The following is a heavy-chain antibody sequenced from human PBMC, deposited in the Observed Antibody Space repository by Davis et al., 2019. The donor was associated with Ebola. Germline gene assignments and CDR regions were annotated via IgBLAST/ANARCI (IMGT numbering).Heavy chain of an antibody. CDR3: AREGVVVAATYAFDI. V-gene: IGHV3-11*06. CDR2: ISSSSSYI. J-gene: IGHJ3*02. Sequence: GGSLGLSCAASGFTFSDYYMSWIRQAPGKGLEWVSSISSSSSYIYYADSVKGRFTISRDNAKNSLYLQMNSLRAEDTAVYYCAREGVVVAATYAFDIWGQGTMVTVSS. CDR1: GFTFSDYY. D-gene: IGHD2-15*01.